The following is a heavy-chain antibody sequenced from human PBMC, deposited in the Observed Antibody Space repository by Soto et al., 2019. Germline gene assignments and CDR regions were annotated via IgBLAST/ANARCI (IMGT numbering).Heavy chain of an antibody. V-gene: IGHV3-9*01. Sequence: KLVESGGGLVQSGRSLRLACAASGFTFEDYAVHWVRQAPGKGLEWVSGISWNSGIIEYADSVKGRFTISRDNAKNPXYLQMNSLRPEDTALYYCAKDDEWGGSHLNHAFDAWGQGTMVSVSA. CDR2: ISWNSGII. CDR3: AKDDEWGGSHLNHAFDA. CDR1: GFTFEDYA. D-gene: IGHD1-26*01. J-gene: IGHJ3*01.